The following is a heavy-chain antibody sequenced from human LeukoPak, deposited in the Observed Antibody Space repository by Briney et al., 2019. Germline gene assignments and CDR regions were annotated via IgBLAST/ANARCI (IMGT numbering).Heavy chain of an antibody. CDR1: GFTFTSYA. V-gene: IGHV3-30*04. Sequence: PGGSLRLSCVASGFTFTSYAMHWVRQTPGKGLEWLAVISYDGSNKYYADSVKGRFTISRDNSKNTLYLQMNSLRAEDTAVYYCAELGITMIGGVWGKGTTVTISS. J-gene: IGHJ6*04. CDR2: ISYDGSNK. CDR3: AELGITMIGGV. D-gene: IGHD3-10*02.